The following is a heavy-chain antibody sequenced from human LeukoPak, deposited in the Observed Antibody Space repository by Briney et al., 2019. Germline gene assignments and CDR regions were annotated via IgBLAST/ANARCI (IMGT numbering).Heavy chain of an antibody. CDR3: ASGVNYFDY. D-gene: IGHD3-3*01. CDR1: GFTLSSYS. Sequence: GGSLRLSCAASGFTLSSYSMNWVRQAPGKGLEWVAYISSSRTSIYYADSVKGRFTISRDDAKNSLYLQMNSLRDEDTAVYYCASGVNYFDYWGQGTLVTVSS. J-gene: IGHJ4*02. CDR2: ISSSRTSI. V-gene: IGHV3-48*02.